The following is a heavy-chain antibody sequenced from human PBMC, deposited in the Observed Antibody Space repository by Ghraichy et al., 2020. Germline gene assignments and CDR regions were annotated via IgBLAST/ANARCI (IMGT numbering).Heavy chain of an antibody. CDR3: TRWEAVAGTYYYYGMDV. D-gene: IGHD6-19*01. J-gene: IGHJ6*02. V-gene: IGHV3-15*01. CDR2: IKSKTDGETT. CDR1: GFSFSNAW. Sequence: GGSLRLSCAASGFSFSNAWMSWVRQAPGEGLEWVGRIKSKTDGETTDYGAPVKGRFTISRDDSKNTLYLQMNSLKSEDTAVYYCTRWEAVAGTYYYYGMDVWGQGTTVTVSS.